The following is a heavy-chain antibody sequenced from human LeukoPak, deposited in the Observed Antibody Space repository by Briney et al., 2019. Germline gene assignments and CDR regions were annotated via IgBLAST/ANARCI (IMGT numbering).Heavy chain of an antibody. Sequence: VASVKVSCKASGYTFTSYDINWVRQATGQGLEWMGWMNPNSGNTGYAQKFQGRVTMTRNTSISTAYMELSSLRSEDTAVYYCARDRGSTGYYYLDSWGQGILVTVSS. D-gene: IGHD6-19*01. J-gene: IGHJ4*02. V-gene: IGHV1-8*01. CDR2: MNPNSGNT. CDR1: GYTFTSYD. CDR3: ARDRGSTGYYYLDS.